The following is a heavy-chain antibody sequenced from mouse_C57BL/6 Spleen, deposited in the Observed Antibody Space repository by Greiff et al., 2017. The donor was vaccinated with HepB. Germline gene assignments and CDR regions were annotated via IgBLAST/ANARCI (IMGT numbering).Heavy chain of an antibody. CDR2: ISYDGSN. CDR1: GYSITSGYY. V-gene: IGHV3-6*01. CDR3: AREGGSSGSFYAMDY. Sequence: EVKLVESGPGLVKPSQSLSLTCSVTGYSITSGYYWNWIRQFPGNKLEWMGYISYDGSNNYNPSLKNRISITRDTSKNQFFLKLNSVTTEDTATYYCAREGGSSGSFYAMDYWGQGTSVTVSS. J-gene: IGHJ4*01. D-gene: IGHD3-2*02.